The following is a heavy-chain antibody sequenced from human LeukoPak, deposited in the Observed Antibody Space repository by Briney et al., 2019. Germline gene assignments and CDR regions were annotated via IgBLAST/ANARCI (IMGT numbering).Heavy chain of an antibody. Sequence: PGGSLSLSCAASGFTFSSYAMSWVRQAPGKGLEWVSAISGSGGNTYYADSVKGRFTISRDNSKNTLYLQMNSLRAEDTAIYYCAKGNYGYYFDYWGQGTLVTVSS. CDR2: ISGSGGNT. J-gene: IGHJ4*02. V-gene: IGHV3-23*01. CDR3: AKGNYGYYFDY. CDR1: GFTFSSYA. D-gene: IGHD4-11*01.